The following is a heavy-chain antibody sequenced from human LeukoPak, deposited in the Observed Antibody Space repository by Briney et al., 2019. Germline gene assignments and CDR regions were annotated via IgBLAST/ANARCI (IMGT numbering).Heavy chain of an antibody. CDR2: ISSSSSYI. CDR1: GFTFNRYN. D-gene: IGHD3-22*01. Sequence: GGSLRLSCAASGFTFNRYNMNWVRQAPGKGLEWVSSISSSSSYIYYVDSVKGRFTISRDNAKKSVYLQMNSLRAEDTAVYYCARGQLYYDSSGFDYWGQGTLVTVSS. J-gene: IGHJ4*02. CDR3: ARGQLYYDSSGFDY. V-gene: IGHV3-21*01.